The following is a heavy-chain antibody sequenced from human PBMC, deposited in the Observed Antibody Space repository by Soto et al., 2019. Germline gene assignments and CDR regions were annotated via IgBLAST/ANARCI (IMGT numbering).Heavy chain of an antibody. J-gene: IGHJ4*02. V-gene: IGHV3-21*01. CDR1: GFTFSSYS. CDR2: ISSSSSYI. CDR3: ARDGVGATAYFGYFDY. Sequence: GGSLRLSCAASGFTFSSYSMNWVRQAPGKGLEWVSSISSSSSYIYYADSVKGRFTISRDNSKNTLYLQMDSLRGEDTAVYYCARDGVGATAYFGYFDYWGQGALVTVSS. D-gene: IGHD1-26*01.